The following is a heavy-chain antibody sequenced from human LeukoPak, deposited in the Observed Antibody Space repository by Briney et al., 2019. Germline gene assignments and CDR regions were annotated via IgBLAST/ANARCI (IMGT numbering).Heavy chain of an antibody. J-gene: IGHJ4*02. CDR1: GYSFTSYW. D-gene: IGHD5-24*01. Sequence: GESLKISCKDSGYSFTSYWIGWVRQMPGKGLEWMGIIYPGDSDTRYSPSFQGQVTISADKSISTAYLQWSSLKASDTAMYYCARRAEMATTGIDYWGQGTLVTVSS. CDR2: IYPGDSDT. V-gene: IGHV5-51*01. CDR3: ARRAEMATTGIDY.